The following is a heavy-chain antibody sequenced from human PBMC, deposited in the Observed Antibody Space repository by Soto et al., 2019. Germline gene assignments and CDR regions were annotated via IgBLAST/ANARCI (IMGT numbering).Heavy chain of an antibody. CDR1: GFPFTKYA. CDR2: ISGSGSRT. Sequence: HPGGSLRLSCAASGFPFTKYAMSWVRQAPGKGLEWVSAISGSGSRTYYADSVKGRFTTSRDNSKNTVYLQMNSLRAEDTAVYYCAKDKEVGGIGSRYYTPLENWGQGTLVTVSS. CDR3: AKDKEVGGIGSRYYTPLEN. V-gene: IGHV3-23*01. D-gene: IGHD3-22*01. J-gene: IGHJ4*02.